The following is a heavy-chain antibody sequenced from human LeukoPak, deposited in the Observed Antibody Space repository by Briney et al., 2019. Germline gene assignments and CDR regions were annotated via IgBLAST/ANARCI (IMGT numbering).Heavy chain of an antibody. V-gene: IGHV3-23*01. D-gene: IGHD5-12*01. Sequence: GGSVRLSCAASGFTFTTNAMSWVRRAPGKGLEGVSAISGRTGTTYYADSEKGRFTISRDNSKSTLYVQMDSLRGEDTAVYYCAKCGNSGCHLIDYWGQGTLVTVSS. J-gene: IGHJ4*02. CDR3: AKCGNSGCHLIDY. CDR1: GFTFTTNA. CDR2: ISGRTGTT.